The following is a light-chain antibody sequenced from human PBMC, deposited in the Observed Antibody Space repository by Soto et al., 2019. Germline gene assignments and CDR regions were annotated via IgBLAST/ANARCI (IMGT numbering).Light chain of an antibody. J-gene: IGKJ4*01. CDR2: RAS. CDR3: QQYGYSPLT. CDR1: PSIDSNF. Sequence: TQSPSILSASVGDRVTITCRASPSIDSNFLAWYQQKPGQAPRLLIFRASSRATGIPDRFSGGGSGTYFTLTISRLEPEDFAVYYCQQYGYSPLTFGGGTKVEIK. V-gene: IGKV3-20*01.